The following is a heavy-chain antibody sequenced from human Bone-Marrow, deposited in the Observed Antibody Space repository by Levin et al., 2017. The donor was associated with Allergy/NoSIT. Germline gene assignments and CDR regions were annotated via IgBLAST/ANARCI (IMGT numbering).Heavy chain of an antibody. CDR3: ASVGDPALIYDAFDI. V-gene: IGHV3-30-3*01. Sequence: GGSLRLSCAASGFTFSSYAMHWVRQAPGKGLEWVALISYDGSNKYYADSVKGRFTISRDSSKDTLFLQVNSLRAEDTAVYYCASVGDPALIYDAFDIWGQGTMVTVSS. D-gene: IGHD5-18*01. CDR1: GFTFSSYA. CDR2: ISYDGSNK. J-gene: IGHJ3*02.